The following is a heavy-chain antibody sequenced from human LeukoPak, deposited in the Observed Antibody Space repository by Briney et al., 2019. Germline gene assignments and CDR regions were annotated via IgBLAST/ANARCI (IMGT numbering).Heavy chain of an antibody. CDR3: AKDQRGITGTPVSSNFDY. CDR1: GGSISSSSYY. Sequence: PSETLSLTCTVSGGSISSSSYYWGWIRQPPGKGLEWIGSIYYSGSTYYNPSLKSRVTISVDTSKNQFSLKLSSVTAADTAVYYCAKDQRGITGTPVSSNFDYWGQGTLVTVSS. V-gene: IGHV4-39*07. D-gene: IGHD1-7*01. J-gene: IGHJ4*02. CDR2: IYYSGST.